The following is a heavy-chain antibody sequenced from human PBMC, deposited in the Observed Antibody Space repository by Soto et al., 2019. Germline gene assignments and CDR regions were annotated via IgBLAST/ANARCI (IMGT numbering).Heavy chain of an antibody. J-gene: IGHJ3*02. CDR1: GFTFTSSA. CDR3: AATDSSGADAFDI. D-gene: IGHD3-22*01. CDR2: IVVGSGNT. Sequence: GASVKVSCKASGFTFTSSAMQWVRQACGQRLEWIGWIVVGSGNTNYAQKFQERVTITRDMSTSTAYMELSSLRSEDTAVYYCAATDSSGADAFDIWGQGTMVTVSS. V-gene: IGHV1-58*02.